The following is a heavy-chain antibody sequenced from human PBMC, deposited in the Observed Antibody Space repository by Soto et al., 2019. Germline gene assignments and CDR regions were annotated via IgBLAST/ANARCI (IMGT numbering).Heavy chain of an antibody. CDR1: GYTLTELS. CDR3: ATDARDDYGDLTADYYYGMDV. CDR2: FDPEDGET. J-gene: IGHJ6*02. Sequence: ASVKVSCKVSGYTLTELSMHWVRQAPGKGLEWMGGFDPEDGETIYAQKFQGRVTMTEDTSTDTAYMELSSLRSEDTAVYYCATDARDDYGDLTADYYYGMDVWGQGTTVTVSS. D-gene: IGHD4-17*01. V-gene: IGHV1-24*01.